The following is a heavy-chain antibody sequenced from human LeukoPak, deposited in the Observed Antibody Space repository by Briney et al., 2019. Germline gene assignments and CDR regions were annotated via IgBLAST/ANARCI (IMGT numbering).Heavy chain of an antibody. J-gene: IGHJ4*02. CDR1: GFTFSSYS. D-gene: IGHD5-12*01. V-gene: IGHV3-21*01. Sequence: PGGSLRLSCAASGFTFSSYSMNWVRQAPGKGLEWVSSISSSSSYIYYADSVKGRFTISRDNAKNSLYLQMNSLRAEDTAVYYCTRHKPNNGYGNFDYWGQGTLVTVSS. CDR3: TRHKPNNGYGNFDY. CDR2: ISSSSSYI.